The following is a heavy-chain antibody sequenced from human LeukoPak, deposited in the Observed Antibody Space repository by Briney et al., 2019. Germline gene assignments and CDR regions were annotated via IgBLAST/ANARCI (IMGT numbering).Heavy chain of an antibody. CDR3: ARDRAYYYDSSGYYPRP. Sequence: ASVKVSCKASGYTFTSYGISWVRQAPGQGLEWMVWISAYNGNTNYAQKLQGRVTMTTDTSTSTAYMEPRSLRSDDTAVYYCARDRAYYYDSSGYYPRPWGQGTLVTVSS. V-gene: IGHV1-18*01. CDR2: ISAYNGNT. CDR1: GYTFTSYG. J-gene: IGHJ5*02. D-gene: IGHD3-22*01.